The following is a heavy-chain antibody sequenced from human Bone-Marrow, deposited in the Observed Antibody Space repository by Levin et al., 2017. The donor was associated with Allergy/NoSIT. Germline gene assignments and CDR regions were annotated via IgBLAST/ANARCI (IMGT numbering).Heavy chain of an antibody. CDR3: ATDQSNWFDP. Sequence: MPSETLSLSCTVWGSSIRHSSYYWGWIRQPPGKGLEWIGSVFHTGNTFLNPSLRSRLTMSVDTSKNQFFLKLTSVTAADTAVYYCATDQSNWFDPWGQGTLVTVSS. V-gene: IGHV4-39*01. D-gene: IGHD2/OR15-2a*01. CDR2: VFHTGNT. J-gene: IGHJ5*02. CDR1: GSSIRHSSYY.